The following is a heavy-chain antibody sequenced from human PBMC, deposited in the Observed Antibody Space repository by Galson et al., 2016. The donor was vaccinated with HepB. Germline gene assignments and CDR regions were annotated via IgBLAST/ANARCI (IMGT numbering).Heavy chain of an antibody. CDR1: GFTFSNYW. D-gene: IGHD1-26*01. Sequence: SLRLSCAASGFTFSNYWMSWVRQAPGKGLEWVANIQQDGSEKHYVDSVKGRFTISRDNAKNSLYLQMNSLGAEDTAVYYCARDGSGTYLYYYGFDVWGQGTLVTVSS. J-gene: IGHJ4*02. V-gene: IGHV3-7*01. CDR3: ARDGSGTYLYYYGFDV. CDR2: IQQDGSEK.